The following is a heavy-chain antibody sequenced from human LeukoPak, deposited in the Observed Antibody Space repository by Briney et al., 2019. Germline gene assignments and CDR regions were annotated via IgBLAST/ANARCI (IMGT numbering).Heavy chain of an antibody. Sequence: PGGSLRLSCAASGFAFSRYGIVWVRQAPGRGLEWVSGISGSGGNTYYGDSVKGRFTISRDNSKSTVYLQMNSLRAEDTAVYYCAKAQGYLDYWGQGTLATVSP. CDR3: AKAQGYLDY. CDR1: GFAFSRYG. CDR2: ISGSGGNT. J-gene: IGHJ4*02. V-gene: IGHV3-23*01.